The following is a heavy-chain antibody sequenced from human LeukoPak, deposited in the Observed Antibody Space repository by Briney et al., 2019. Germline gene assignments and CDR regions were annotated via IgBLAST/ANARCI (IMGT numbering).Heavy chain of an antibody. CDR3: ARVVLRYFDWLSRYFDY. D-gene: IGHD3-9*01. V-gene: IGHV1-18*04. CDR2: ISAYNGNT. CDR1: GYTFTSYG. Sequence: ASLKVSCKASGYTFTSYGISWVRQAPGQGLEWMGWISAYNGNTNYAQTLQGRVTMTTGTSTSTAYMELRSLRSDDTAVYYCARVVLRYFDWLSRYFDYWGQGTLVTVSS. J-gene: IGHJ4*02.